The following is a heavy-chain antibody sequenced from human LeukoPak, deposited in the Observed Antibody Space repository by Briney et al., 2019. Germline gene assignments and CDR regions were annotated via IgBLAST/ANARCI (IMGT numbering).Heavy chain of an antibody. CDR2: IYYSGST. D-gene: IGHD3-10*01. V-gene: IGHV4-59*01. Sequence: SETLSLTCAVYGGSFSGYYWSWIRQPPGKGLEWIGYIYYSGSTNYNPSLKSRVTISVDTSKNQFSLKLSSVTAADTAVYYCARARGDSGSYYGDFDYWGQGTLVTVSS. CDR1: GGSFSGYY. CDR3: ARARGDSGSYYGDFDY. J-gene: IGHJ4*02.